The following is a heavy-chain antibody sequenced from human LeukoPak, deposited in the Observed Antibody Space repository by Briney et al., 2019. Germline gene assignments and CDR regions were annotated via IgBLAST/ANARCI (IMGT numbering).Heavy chain of an antibody. CDR3: ARDLYSSGWGYFDY. Sequence: SETLSLTCTISGYSISSGYYWGWIRQPPGNGLEWIGSIYHSGSTYYNPSLKSRVTISLDTSENQFSLKLSSVTGADTAVYYCARDLYSSGWGYFDYWGQGTLVTVSS. D-gene: IGHD6-19*01. CDR2: IYHSGST. CDR1: GYSISSGYY. V-gene: IGHV4-38-2*02. J-gene: IGHJ4*02.